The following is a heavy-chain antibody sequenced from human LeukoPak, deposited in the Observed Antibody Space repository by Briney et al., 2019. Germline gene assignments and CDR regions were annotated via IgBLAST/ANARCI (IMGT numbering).Heavy chain of an antibody. V-gene: IGHV4-31*03. D-gene: IGHD3-16*01. Sequence: SETLSLTCTVSGGSISSGGYYWNWIRQHPGKGLEWIGFIYYSGSTYHNPSLKSRVSISVDTSKNQFSLKLGSVTAADTAVYYCATTLGQDYWGQGTLVTVSS. CDR1: GGSISSGGYY. CDR2: IYYSGST. J-gene: IGHJ4*02. CDR3: ATTLGQDY.